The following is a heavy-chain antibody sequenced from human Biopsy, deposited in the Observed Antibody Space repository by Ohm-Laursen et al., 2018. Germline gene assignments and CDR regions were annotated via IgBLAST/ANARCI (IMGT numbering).Heavy chain of an antibody. CDR1: EGTFSNYG. Sequence: SLVKVSCKAPEGTFSNYGVNWVRQAPGQGLEWLGGNIPILGTGNYAHQFQDRVTVAADTSTSTATMELRSLRSDDTAVYYCATKLTGYFHHWGQGTLVIVSS. D-gene: IGHD3-9*01. CDR2: NIPILGTG. V-gene: IGHV1-69*06. J-gene: IGHJ1*01. CDR3: ATKLTGYFHH.